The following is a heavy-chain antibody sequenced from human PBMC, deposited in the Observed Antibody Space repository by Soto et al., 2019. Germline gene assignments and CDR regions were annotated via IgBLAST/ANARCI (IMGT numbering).Heavy chain of an antibody. J-gene: IGHJ4*02. Sequence: SETLSLTCTVSGGSCSSGSYYWSWILQPPGKGLEWIGYIYYSGSTNYNPSLKSRVTISVDTSKNQFSLKLSSVTAADTAVYYCASNYYDSAGVYYWGQGTLVTVSS. CDR2: IYYSGST. CDR3: ASNYYDSAGVYY. CDR1: GGSCSSGSYY. V-gene: IGHV4-61*01. D-gene: IGHD3-22*01.